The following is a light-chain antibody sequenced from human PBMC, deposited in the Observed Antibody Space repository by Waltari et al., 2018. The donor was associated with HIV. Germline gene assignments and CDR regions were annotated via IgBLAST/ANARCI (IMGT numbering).Light chain of an antibody. J-gene: IGKJ1*01. V-gene: IGKV3-20*01. CDR2: GAS. CDR1: QTISSTY. CDR3: QQYIGSPRT. Sequence: ELALTQYPGTLSFSPWERDPLSCRASQTISSTYLAWYQQKPGQAPRLLIYGASSRATGIPDRFSGSGSGTDFTLTISSLEPEDCAVYYCQQYIGSPRTFGQGTKVELK.